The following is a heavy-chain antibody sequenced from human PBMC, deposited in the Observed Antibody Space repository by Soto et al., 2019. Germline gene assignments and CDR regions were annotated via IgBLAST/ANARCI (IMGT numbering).Heavy chain of an antibody. CDR3: AMLGGWSGGSSGMDV. CDR2: IRRKANSYTT. V-gene: IGHV3-72*01. J-gene: IGHJ6*02. Sequence: EVPLVESGGGLVQPGGSLRLSCAASGLIFSDYHMDWVRQAPGKGLEWVGRIRRKANSYTTEYAASVKGRFTISRDDSKNSLYLQMNSLKSEDTAVYYCAMLGGWSGGSSGMDVWGQGTMVTVSS. CDR1: GLIFSDYH. D-gene: IGHD6-19*01.